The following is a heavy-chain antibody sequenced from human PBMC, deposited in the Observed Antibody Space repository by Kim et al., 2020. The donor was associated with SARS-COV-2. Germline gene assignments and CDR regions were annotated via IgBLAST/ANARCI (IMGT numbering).Heavy chain of an antibody. D-gene: IGHD6-6*01. CDR1: GGTFSSYA. J-gene: IGHJ5*02. V-gene: IGHV1-69*04. CDR2: IIPILGIA. CDR3: AREWEYSSPHRCRFDP. Sequence: SVKVSCKASGGTFSSYAISWVRQAPGQGLEWMGRIIPILGIANYAQKFQGRVTITADKSTSTASMELSSLRSEDTAVYYCAREWEYSSPHRCRFDPWGQ.